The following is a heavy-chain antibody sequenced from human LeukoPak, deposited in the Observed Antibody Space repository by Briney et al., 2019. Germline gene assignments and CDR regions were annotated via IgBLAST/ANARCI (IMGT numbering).Heavy chain of an antibody. CDR3: ARDQGSPLAAIAVAGFNFDY. CDR1: GYTFTSYG. CDR2: INPSGGST. J-gene: IGHJ4*02. V-gene: IGHV1-46*01. D-gene: IGHD6-19*01. Sequence: ASVKVSCKASGYTFTSYGISWVRQAPGQGLEWMGIINPSGGSTTYAQNFQGRITMTRDTSTSTVYMELSSLRSEDTAVYYCARDQGSPLAAIAVAGFNFDYWGQGTLVTVSS.